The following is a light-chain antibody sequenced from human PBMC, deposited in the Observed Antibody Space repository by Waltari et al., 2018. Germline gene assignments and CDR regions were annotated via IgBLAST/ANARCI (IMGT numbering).Light chain of an antibody. J-gene: IGLJ1*01. CDR3: SSYTNTRIYV. CDR2: EVS. CDR1: SGDVGGYTL. Sequence: QSALTQPASVSGSPGQSITISCTGTSGDVGGYTLVSCYQPHPGQAPNLMIYEVSERPLGVSNRFTGSKSGGTASLTISGLQADDEADYYCSSYTNTRIYVFGTGTKVTVL. V-gene: IGLV2-14*02.